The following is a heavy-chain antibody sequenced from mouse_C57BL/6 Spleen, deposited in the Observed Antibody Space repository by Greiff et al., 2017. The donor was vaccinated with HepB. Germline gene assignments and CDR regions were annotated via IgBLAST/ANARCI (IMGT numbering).Heavy chain of an antibody. J-gene: IGHJ1*03. CDR3: TRLSPAFYYGSSSYWYFDV. CDR2: IYPGNSDT. V-gene: IGHV1-5*01. D-gene: IGHD1-1*01. Sequence: EVQLQQSGTVLARPGASVKMSCKTSGYTFTSYWMHWVKQRPGQGLEWIGAIYPGNSDTSYNQTFKGKAKLTAVTSASTAYMELSSLTNEDSAVYYCTRLSPAFYYGSSSYWYFDVWGTGTTVTVSS. CDR1: GYTFTSYW.